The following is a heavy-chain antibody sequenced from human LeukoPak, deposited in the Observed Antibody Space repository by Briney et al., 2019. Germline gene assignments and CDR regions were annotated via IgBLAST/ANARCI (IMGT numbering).Heavy chain of an antibody. Sequence: KPSETLSLTCTVSGGSISSYYWSWIRQPPGKGLEWIGYIYYSGSTNYNPSLKSRVTISVDTSKNQFSLKLSSVTAADTAVYYCARGRRGVRGALLYYYYYYMDVWGKGTTVTISS. J-gene: IGHJ6*03. CDR1: GGSISSYY. V-gene: IGHV4-59*01. CDR2: IYYSGST. CDR3: ARGRRGVRGALLYYYYYYMDV. D-gene: IGHD3-10*01.